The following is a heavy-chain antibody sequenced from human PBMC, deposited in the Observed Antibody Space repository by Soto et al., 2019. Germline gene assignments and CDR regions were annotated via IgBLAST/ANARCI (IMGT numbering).Heavy chain of an antibody. D-gene: IGHD6-13*01. V-gene: IGHV5-51*01. Sequence: FSNHWIAWVRQMPEKGLEWMGTIYPGDSDMRYSPSFRGQVTISVDKSINSAYLQWGSLKASDTAKYYCAHARWVGAAGRFDYWGQGTLVTVSS. CDR2: IYPGDSDM. CDR1: FSNHW. CDR3: AHARWVGAAGRFDY. J-gene: IGHJ4*02.